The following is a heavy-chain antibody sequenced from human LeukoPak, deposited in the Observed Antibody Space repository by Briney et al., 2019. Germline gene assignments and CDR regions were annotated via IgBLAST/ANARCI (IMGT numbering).Heavy chain of an antibody. CDR1: GFTFRGYG. CDR2: IYSDNT. CDR3: VRDSSASY. J-gene: IGHJ4*02. Sequence: GGSLRLSCAASGFTFRGYGMSWVRQAPGKGLEWVSFIYSDNTHYSDSVKGRFTISRDNAKNTLYLQMNSLRAEDTAVYYCVRDSSASYWGQGTLVTVSS. V-gene: IGHV3-66*01. D-gene: IGHD3-22*01.